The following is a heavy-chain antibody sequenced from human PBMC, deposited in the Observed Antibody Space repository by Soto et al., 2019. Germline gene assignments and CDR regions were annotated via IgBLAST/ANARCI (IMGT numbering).Heavy chain of an antibody. CDR2: IYYTGTT. V-gene: IGHV4-61*01. CDR3: ARAPSPYSDLLSAFHP. CDR1: GDPLSSGSYY. D-gene: IGHD3-9*01. J-gene: IGHJ5*02. Sequence: QVQLQESGPGLVKPSETLSLTCTVSGDPLSSGSYYWSWIRQSPGKRLEWIAYIYYTGTTKYNPSLKSRVTISVDTSKNQFSLRLTSVTAADTAVYYCARAPSPYSDLLSAFHPWGQGTLVTVSS.